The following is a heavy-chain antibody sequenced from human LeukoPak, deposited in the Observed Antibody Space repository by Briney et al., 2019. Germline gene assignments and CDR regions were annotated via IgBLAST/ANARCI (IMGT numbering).Heavy chain of an antibody. D-gene: IGHD6-13*01. Sequence: PGGSLRLSCTAPGFTFGDYAMSWFRQAPGKGLEWVGFIRSKAYGGTTEYAASVKGRFTISRDDSESIAYLQMNSLKTEDTAVYYCTRGPRIAAAGPSSGPDFDYWGQGTLVTVSS. J-gene: IGHJ4*02. CDR2: IRSKAYGGTT. CDR3: TRGPRIAAAGPSSGPDFDY. V-gene: IGHV3-49*03. CDR1: GFTFGDYA.